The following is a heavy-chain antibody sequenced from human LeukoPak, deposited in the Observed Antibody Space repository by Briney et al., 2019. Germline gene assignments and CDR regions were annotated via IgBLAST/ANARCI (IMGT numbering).Heavy chain of an antibody. V-gene: IGHV3-23*01. CDR3: AKGAYDYIEMGYFDY. Sequence: GGSLRLSCAASGFSVTNFAMSWVRQAPGKGLEWVSLIFGSSGDTFYADPVKGRFTISRDNSKNRLYLQMNSLRAEDTALYYCAKGAYDYIEMGYFDYWGQGTLVTVSS. D-gene: IGHD5-12*01. J-gene: IGHJ4*02. CDR1: GFSVTNFA. CDR2: IFGSSGDT.